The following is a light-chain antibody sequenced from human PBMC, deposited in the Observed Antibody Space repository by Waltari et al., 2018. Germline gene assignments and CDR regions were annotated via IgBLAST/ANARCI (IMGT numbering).Light chain of an antibody. V-gene: IGKV3-20*01. CDR3: QQYGSSPPIFT. J-gene: IGKJ3*01. CDR1: QSVSSTF. CDR2: GAS. Sequence: IVLTQSPGTLSLSPGERATLSCRASQSVSSTFLAWYQQKPGQAPRLLIYGASNRATGIPDRFSDSGSGTDFTLTINRLEPEDFAVYYCQQYGSSPPIFTFGPGTKVNI.